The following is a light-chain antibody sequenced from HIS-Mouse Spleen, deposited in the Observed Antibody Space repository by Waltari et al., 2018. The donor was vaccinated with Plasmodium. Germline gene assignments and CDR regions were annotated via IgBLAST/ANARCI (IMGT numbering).Light chain of an antibody. V-gene: IGKV1-8*01. CDR1: QGISSY. J-gene: IGKJ4*01. Sequence: AIRMTQSPSSFSASTGDRVTITCRASQGISSYFAWYQQKPGKAPKLLIYAASTLQSWGPSRFSGSGSGTDFTLTISCLQSEDCATYYCQQYYSYLLTFGGGTKVEIK. CDR2: AAS. CDR3: QQYYSYLLT.